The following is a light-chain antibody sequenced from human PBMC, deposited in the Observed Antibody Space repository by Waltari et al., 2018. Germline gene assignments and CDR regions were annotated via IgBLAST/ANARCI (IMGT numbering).Light chain of an antibody. CDR3: QQYGNSPFA. V-gene: IGKV3-20*01. J-gene: IGKJ5*01. Sequence: EIVLTQYPGTLSLSPGERVTLSCRASQSLSGDYVAWYQQKPGQAPRLLFYDVSRRATGVPDRFSASGSGTDFTLTISRLEPGDIAVYYCQQYGNSPFAFGQGTRLEIK. CDR2: DVS. CDR1: QSLSGDY.